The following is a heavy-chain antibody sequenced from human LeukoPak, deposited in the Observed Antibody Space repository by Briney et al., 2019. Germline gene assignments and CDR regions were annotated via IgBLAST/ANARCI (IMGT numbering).Heavy chain of an antibody. J-gene: IGHJ6*03. D-gene: IGHD2-15*01. Sequence: SETLSLTCAVSGGSISSGGYSWSWIRQPPGKGLEWIGYIYHSGSTYYNPSLKSRVTISVDRSKNQFSLKLSSVTAADTAVYYCARTSLGYCSGGSCPPPNNYYYYMDVWGKGTTVTVSS. CDR3: ARTSLGYCSGGSCPPPNNYYYYMDV. CDR1: GGSISSGGYS. CDR2: IYHSGST. V-gene: IGHV4-30-2*01.